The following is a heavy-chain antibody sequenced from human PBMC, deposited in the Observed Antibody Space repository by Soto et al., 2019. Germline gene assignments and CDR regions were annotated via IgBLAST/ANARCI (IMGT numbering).Heavy chain of an antibody. CDR2: INADNSNT. CDR3: ARVLSWASYYDFWSGYYNYYYYGMDV. D-gene: IGHD3-3*01. J-gene: IGHJ6*02. V-gene: IGHV1-8*01. CDR1: GYTFTNYA. Sequence: ASVKVSCKASGYTFTNYAIHRVRQAPGQRLEWMGWINADNSNTNYAQKFQGRVTMTRNTSISTAYMELSSLRSEDTAVYYCARVLSWASYYDFWSGYYNYYYYGMDVWGQGTTVTVSS.